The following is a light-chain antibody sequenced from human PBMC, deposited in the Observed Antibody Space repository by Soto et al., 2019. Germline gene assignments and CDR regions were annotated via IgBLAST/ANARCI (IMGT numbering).Light chain of an antibody. V-gene: IGKV4-1*01. CDR2: WAS. Sequence: DIVMTQSPDSLAVSLGERATINCKSSQSVLYSSNNKKYLAWYQQKPGQPPKLLIYWASTRESGVPDRFSGRGSGTDFPLTISSLQAEDVAVYYCQQYDSTPLTFGQGTKVEIK. CDR3: QQYDSTPLT. CDR1: QSVLYSSNNKKY. J-gene: IGKJ1*01.